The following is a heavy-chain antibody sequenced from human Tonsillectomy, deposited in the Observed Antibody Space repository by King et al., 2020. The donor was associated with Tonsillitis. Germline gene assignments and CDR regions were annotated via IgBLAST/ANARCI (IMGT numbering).Heavy chain of an antibody. J-gene: IGHJ4*02. CDR1: GFTFSYYA. Sequence: VQLVESGGGLVQPGGSLRLSCAASGFTFSYYAMSWVRQAPGKGLEWVSKISGSGGTTYYADSVKGRFNISRDNSKNTLYLQMNSLRAEDTAVYYCAKPYDILTGSLGDYWGQGTLVTVSS. CDR2: ISGSGGTT. CDR3: AKPYDILTGSLGDY. D-gene: IGHD3-9*01. V-gene: IGHV3-23*04.